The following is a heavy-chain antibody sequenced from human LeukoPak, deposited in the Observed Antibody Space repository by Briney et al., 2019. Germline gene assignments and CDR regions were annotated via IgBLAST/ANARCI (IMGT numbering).Heavy chain of an antibody. CDR2: ISSSSSYI. Sequence: GSLRLSCAASGFTFSSYSMNWVRQAPGKGLEWVSSISSSSSYIYYADSVKGRFTISRDNAKNSLYLQMNSLRAEDTAVYYCARVGYDSSGSLYYFDYWGQGTLVTVSS. D-gene: IGHD3-22*01. CDR3: ARVGYDSSGSLYYFDY. J-gene: IGHJ4*02. CDR1: GFTFSSYS. V-gene: IGHV3-21*01.